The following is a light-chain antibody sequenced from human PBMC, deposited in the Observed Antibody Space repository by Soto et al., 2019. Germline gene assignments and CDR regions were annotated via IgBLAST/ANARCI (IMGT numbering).Light chain of an antibody. V-gene: IGLV2-14*01. Sequence: QSALTQPASVSGSPGQSITISCTGTSSDVGGYNYVSWYQQHPGKAPKLMIYEVSNRPSGVSNRVSGSKSGNTASLTISGLQAEDEADYYCSSYTSSNTVFGGGTQLTVL. CDR2: EVS. CDR1: SSDVGGYNY. CDR3: SSYTSSNTV. J-gene: IGLJ3*02.